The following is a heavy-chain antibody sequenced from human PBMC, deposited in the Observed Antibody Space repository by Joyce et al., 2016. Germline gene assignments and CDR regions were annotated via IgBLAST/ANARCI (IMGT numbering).Heavy chain of an antibody. D-gene: IGHD1-26*01. Sequence: QVQLVQSGAEVKKPGASVKVYCQASVYPVTSYGIGWVRQAPGQGLEWMGWISVDSGNTYYAQKFQARVTMTTDTSTRTAYMKLMGLRSDDTAVYYCARVLRWELLPDYWGQGTLVTVSS. V-gene: IGHV1-18*01. J-gene: IGHJ4*02. CDR3: ARVLRWELLPDY. CDR2: ISVDSGNT. CDR1: VYPVTSYG.